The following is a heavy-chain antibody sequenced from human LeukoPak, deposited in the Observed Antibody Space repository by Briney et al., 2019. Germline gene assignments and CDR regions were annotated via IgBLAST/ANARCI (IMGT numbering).Heavy chain of an antibody. CDR3: ARVRGDYDILTGYSFDY. CDR2: ISAYNGNT. D-gene: IGHD3-9*01. V-gene: IGHV1-18*01. J-gene: IGHJ4*02. Sequence: ASVKVSCKASGYTFTSYGISWVRQAPGQGLEWMGWISAYNGNTNYAQKLQGRVTMTTDTSTSTAYMELRSLRYDDTAVYYCARVRGDYDILTGYSFDYWGQGTLVTVSS. CDR1: GYTFTSYG.